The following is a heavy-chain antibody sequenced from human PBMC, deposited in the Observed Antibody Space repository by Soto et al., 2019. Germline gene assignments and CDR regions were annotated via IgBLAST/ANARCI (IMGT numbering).Heavy chain of an antibody. J-gene: IGHJ4*02. V-gene: IGHV4-59*01. D-gene: IGHD5-12*01. CDR1: GGSISSYY. CDR2: IYYSGST. Sequence: KPSETLSLTCSVSGGSISSYYWSWIRQPPGKGLEWIGYIYYSGSTKYNPSLKSRVTISVDTSKNQFSLKLSSVTAADTAVYYCARAYGGYADYWGQGALVTVSS. CDR3: ARAYGGYADY.